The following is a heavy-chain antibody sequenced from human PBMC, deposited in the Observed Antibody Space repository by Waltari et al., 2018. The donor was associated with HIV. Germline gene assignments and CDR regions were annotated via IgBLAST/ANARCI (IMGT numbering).Heavy chain of an antibody. CDR3: ARSPFTNVASTRKLGWLDP. CDR1: GFSLTTRGVG. J-gene: IGHJ5*02. CDR2: IYWNNDY. Sequence: QITLKESGPTLVKPTQTLTLTCTFSGFSLTTRGVGVGWIRQPPGKALECLGIIYWNNDYRYSPSLKSMLTITKDISKNQVVLTMTDMDPVDTAFYYCARSPFTNVASTRKLGWLDPWGQGKLVTVSS. V-gene: IGHV2-5*01. D-gene: IGHD3-16*01.